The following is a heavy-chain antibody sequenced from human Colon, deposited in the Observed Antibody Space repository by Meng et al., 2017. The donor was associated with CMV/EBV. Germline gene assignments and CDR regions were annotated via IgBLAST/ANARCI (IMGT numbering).Heavy chain of an antibody. Sequence: FGGTSGRSRHCWGWLRQTPGKGLELIGSIDYRGNTYRNPSLMSRVTMSIDTSKNHFSLNLSSVTAADTSISYCARPSDNGWYYFDSWGQGTLVTVSS. CDR2: IDYRGNT. V-gene: IGHV4-39*02. D-gene: IGHD6-19*01. CDR3: ARPSDNGWYYFDS. J-gene: IGHJ4*02. CDR1: GGTSGRSRHC.